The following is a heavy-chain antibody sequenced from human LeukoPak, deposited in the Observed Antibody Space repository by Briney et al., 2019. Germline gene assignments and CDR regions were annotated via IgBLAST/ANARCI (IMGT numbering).Heavy chain of an antibody. CDR2: IYTSGST. V-gene: IGHV4-4*07. J-gene: IGHJ3*02. CDR1: GGSISSYY. D-gene: IGHD3-3*01. CDR3: AKASEDTIFGVVIMYAFDI. Sequence: PSETLSLTCTVSGGSISSYYWSWIRQPAGKGLEWIGRIYTSGSTNYNPSLKSRVTMSVDTSKNQFSLKLSSVTAADTAVYYCAKASEDTIFGVVIMYAFDIWGQGTMVTVSS.